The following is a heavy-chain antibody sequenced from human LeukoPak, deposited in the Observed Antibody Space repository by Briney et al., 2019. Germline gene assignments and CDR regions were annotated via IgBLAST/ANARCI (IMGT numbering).Heavy chain of an antibody. V-gene: IGHV3-7*01. CDR3: ARDHTVGQWPTHSDY. J-gene: IGHJ4*02. Sequence: GGSLRLSCAASGFTFSSHWMNWVRQAPGKGLEWVANIKQDGSEKYYVDSVKGRFTISRDNAKNSLYLQMNSLRAEDTAVYYCARDHTVGQWPTHSDYWGQGTLVTVSS. D-gene: IGHD6-19*01. CDR1: GFTFSSHW. CDR2: IKQDGSEK.